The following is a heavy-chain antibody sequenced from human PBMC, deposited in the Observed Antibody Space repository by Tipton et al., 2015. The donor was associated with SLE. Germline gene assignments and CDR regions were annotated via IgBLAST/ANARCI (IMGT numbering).Heavy chain of an antibody. CDR3: ARGSGFDY. J-gene: IGHJ4*02. CDR2: IQQDGSEK. CDR1: GFNFRGYW. D-gene: IGHD2-15*01. Sequence: SLRLSCAASGFNFRGYWMSWVRQAPGKGLEWVANIQQDGSEKFYVDSVKGRFTISRDNAKNSLYLQMNSLRVEDTAVYYCARGSGFDYWGQGTLVTVSS. V-gene: IGHV3-7*04.